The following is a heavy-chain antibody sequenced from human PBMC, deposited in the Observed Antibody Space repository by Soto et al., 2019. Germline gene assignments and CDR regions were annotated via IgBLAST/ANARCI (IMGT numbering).Heavy chain of an antibody. CDR2: IDIVGDT. CDR1: GFTFGSYD. J-gene: IGHJ6*02. CDR3: ARDPSGEGFGELSYGLDV. Sequence: EVQLVESGGGSVQPGGSLRLSCAASGFTFGSYDMHWVRQATGRGLEWVSSIDIVGDTYYQGSVKGRFTITRDNVKNSLYLQMNSLRAEDSAVYYCARDPSGEGFGELSYGLDVWGHGTTVTVSS. D-gene: IGHD3-10*01. V-gene: IGHV3-13*01.